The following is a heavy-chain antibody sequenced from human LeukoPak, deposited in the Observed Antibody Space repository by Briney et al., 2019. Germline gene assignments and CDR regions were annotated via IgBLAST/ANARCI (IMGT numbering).Heavy chain of an antibody. CDR2: ISSYDGSNK. Sequence: GRSLRLSCAASGFTFSSYAMHWVHQAPGKGLEWVTVISSYDGSNKYYADAVKGRFTISRDNSKNTLYLQMNSLRAEDTGVYYCASVGGYDPLFDYWGQGTLVTVSS. V-gene: IGHV3-30-3*01. CDR3: ASVGGYDPLFDY. CDR1: GFTFSSYA. D-gene: IGHD5-12*01. J-gene: IGHJ4*02.